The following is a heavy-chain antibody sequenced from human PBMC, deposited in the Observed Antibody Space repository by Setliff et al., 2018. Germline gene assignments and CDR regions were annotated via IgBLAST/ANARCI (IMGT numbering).Heavy chain of an antibody. CDR3: AKVSNWALDI. CDR2: IAAANGDT. CDR1: RYIFTTYT. Sequence: ASVKVSCKTSRYIFTTYTIHWVRQAPGQRLEWMGWIAAANGDTKYSQKFQDRITTTRDTSASTVYMELSSLRSEDTAMYYCAKVSNWALDIWGQGTMVTVSS. V-gene: IGHV1-3*01. J-gene: IGHJ3*02.